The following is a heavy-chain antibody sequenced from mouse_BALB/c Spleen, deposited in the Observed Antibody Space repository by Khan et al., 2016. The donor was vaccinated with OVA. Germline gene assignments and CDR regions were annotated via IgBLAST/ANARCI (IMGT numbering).Heavy chain of an antibody. V-gene: IGHV1-87*01. CDR3: ARSADGYYARFAY. CDR1: GYIFASYW. CDR2: IYPGDGDT. D-gene: IGHD2-3*01. J-gene: IGHJ3*01. Sequence: QVQLKESGAELARPGASVKLSCKASGYIFASYWMQWVKQRPGQGLEWIGAIYPGDGDTRYTQKFKGKATLTADKSSSTAYMQLSSLASEDSAVYYCARSADGYYARFAYWGQGTLVTVSA.